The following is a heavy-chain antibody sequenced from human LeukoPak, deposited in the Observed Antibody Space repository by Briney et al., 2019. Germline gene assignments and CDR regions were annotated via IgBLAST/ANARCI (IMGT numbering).Heavy chain of an antibody. Sequence: SETLSLTCAVYGGSFSGYYWSWIRQPPGKGLEWIGEINHSGSTNYNPSLKSRVTISVDPSKNQFSLKLSSVTAADTAVYYCARTRGAAAGTDSFDYWGQGTLVTVSS. V-gene: IGHV4-34*01. D-gene: IGHD6-13*01. CDR3: ARTRGAAAGTDSFDY. CDR1: GGSFSGYY. CDR2: INHSGST. J-gene: IGHJ4*02.